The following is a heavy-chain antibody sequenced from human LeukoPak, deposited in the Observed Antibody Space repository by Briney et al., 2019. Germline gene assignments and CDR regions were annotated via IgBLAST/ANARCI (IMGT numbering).Heavy chain of an antibody. J-gene: IGHJ3*02. D-gene: IGHD3-22*01. CDR2: IYWDADT. Sequence: SGPTLVNPTQTLTLTCTFSGFSLSTSGVGVGWIRQPPGKALEWLALIYWDADTRYRPSLKSRLTITKDTSKNQVVLTMTNIDPVDTATYYCAHRGQRVLTTGAFDIWGQGTMVTVSS. CDR1: GFSLSTSGVG. V-gene: IGHV2-5*02. CDR3: AHRGQRVLTTGAFDI.